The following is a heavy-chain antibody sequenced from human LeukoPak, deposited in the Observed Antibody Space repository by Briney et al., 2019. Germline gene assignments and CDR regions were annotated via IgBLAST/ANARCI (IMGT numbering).Heavy chain of an antibody. CDR3: ARDNLLVGATNWFDP. J-gene: IGHJ5*02. V-gene: IGHV1-69*05. Sequence: SVKVSCKASEGTFSSYAISWVRQAPGQGLEWMGGIIPIFGTANYAQKFQGRVTITTDESTSTAYMELSSLRSEDTAVYYCARDNLLVGATNWFDPWGQGTLVTVSS. CDR2: IIPIFGTA. D-gene: IGHD1-26*01. CDR1: EGTFSSYA.